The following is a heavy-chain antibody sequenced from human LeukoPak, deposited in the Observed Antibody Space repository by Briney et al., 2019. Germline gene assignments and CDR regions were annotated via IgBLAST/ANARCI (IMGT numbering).Heavy chain of an antibody. CDR2: INSDGSSI. CDR1: GFTFGSFW. Sequence: GGSLRLSCEASGFTFGSFWMHWVRRAPGKGLDWVSRINSDGSSISYGDSVKGRFTISRDNAKNTLYLQMNSLRVEGTAVYYCAKPTANYGDYYTGWGQGTLVTVSS. V-gene: IGHV3-74*01. CDR3: AKPTANYGDYYTG. D-gene: IGHD4-17*01. J-gene: IGHJ4*02.